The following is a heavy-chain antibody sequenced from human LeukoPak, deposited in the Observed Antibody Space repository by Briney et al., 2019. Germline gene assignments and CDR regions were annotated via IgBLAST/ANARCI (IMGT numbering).Heavy chain of an antibody. CDR2: ISGSGGST. D-gene: IGHD6-19*01. CDR3: AKHSSGWSYFDY. V-gene: IGHV3-23*01. Sequence: PGGSLRLSCAASGFTFSSYAMSWVRQAPGKGLEWVSGISGSGGSTYYADSVKGRFTISRDNSKNTLYLQMNSLRAKDTAVYYCAKHSSGWSYFDYWGQGTLVTVSS. J-gene: IGHJ4*02. CDR1: GFTFSSYA.